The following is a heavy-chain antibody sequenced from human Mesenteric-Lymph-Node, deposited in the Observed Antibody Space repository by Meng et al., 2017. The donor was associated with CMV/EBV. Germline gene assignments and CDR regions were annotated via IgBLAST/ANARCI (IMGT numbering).Heavy chain of an antibody. J-gene: IGHJ6*02. V-gene: IGHV3-23*01. CDR1: RFTFNTYA. Sequence: GESLKISCAASRFTFNTYAMSWVRQAPGKGLEWVSDISGTGVSIYYADSVKGRFTISRDKSKNTVYLQMDTLRAEDTAVYYCARSSSVYYYYGMDVWGQGTTVTVSS. D-gene: IGHD6-6*01. CDR2: ISGTGVSI. CDR3: ARSSSVYYYYGMDV.